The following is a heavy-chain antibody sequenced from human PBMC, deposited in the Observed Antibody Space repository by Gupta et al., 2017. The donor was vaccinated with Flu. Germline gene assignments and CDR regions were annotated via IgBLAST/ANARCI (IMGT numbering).Heavy chain of an antibody. J-gene: IGHJ4*02. CDR1: GGTFSSYA. CDR3: STDHRGRGWELPVYCDY. Sequence: QVQLVQSGAEVKKPGSSVKVSCKASGGTFSSYAISWVRQAPGQGLEWMGGILPIFGKANYAQKFQGRVTITADKSTSTAYMELSSLRAEDTAVYYFSTDHRGRGWELPVYCDYWGQGTLVTVSA. CDR2: ILPIFGKA. V-gene: IGHV1-69*06. D-gene: IGHD1-26*01.